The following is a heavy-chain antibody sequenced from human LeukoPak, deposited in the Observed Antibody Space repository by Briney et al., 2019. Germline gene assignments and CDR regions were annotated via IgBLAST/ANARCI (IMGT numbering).Heavy chain of an antibody. Sequence: GSSVKVSCKASGGTFSSYAISWVRQAPGQGLEWMGGIIPIFGTANYAQKFQGRVTITADESTSTAYMGLSSLRSEDTAVYYCTLGVLGYSWFDPWGQGTLVTVSS. D-gene: IGHD3-16*01. J-gene: IGHJ5*02. CDR2: IIPIFGTA. V-gene: IGHV1-69*01. CDR3: TLGVLGYSWFDP. CDR1: GGTFSSYA.